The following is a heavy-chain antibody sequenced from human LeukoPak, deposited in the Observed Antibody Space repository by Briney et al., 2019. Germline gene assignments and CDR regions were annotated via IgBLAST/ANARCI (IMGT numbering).Heavy chain of an antibody. J-gene: IGHJ4*02. Sequence: GGSLRLSCAASGFTFSSYSMNWVRQAPGKGLEWVAVIWYDGSNKYYADSVKGRFTISRDNSKNTLYLQMNSLRAEDTAVYYCAKEGFGRVDTAMAFDYGGQGPLVTVSS. CDR2: IWYDGSNK. D-gene: IGHD5-18*01. CDR3: AKEGFGRVDTAMAFDY. CDR1: GFTFSSYS. V-gene: IGHV3-33*06.